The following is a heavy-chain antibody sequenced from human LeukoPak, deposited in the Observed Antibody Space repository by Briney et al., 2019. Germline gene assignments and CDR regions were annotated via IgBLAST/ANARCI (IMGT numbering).Heavy chain of an antibody. CDR2: INHSGST. Sequence: SETLSLTCAVYGGSFSGYYWSWLRQPPGKGLEWIGEINHSGSTNYNPSLKSRVTISVDTSKNQFSLQLNSVTPDDTAVYYCAREFRGTPGPYYFDSWGQGTLVAVSS. J-gene: IGHJ4*02. V-gene: IGHV4-34*01. CDR1: GGSFSGYY. CDR3: AREFRGTPGPYYFDS.